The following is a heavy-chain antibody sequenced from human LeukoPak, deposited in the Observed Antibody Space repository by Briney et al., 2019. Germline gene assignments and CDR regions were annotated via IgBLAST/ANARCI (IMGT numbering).Heavy chain of an antibody. CDR1: GYTFTSFG. V-gene: IGHV1-18*01. Sequence: ASVKVSCKASGYTFTSFGISWVRQAPGQGLEWMGWSSAYNGDTKYAQKFQGRVTMTTDTSTSTAYMELRSLRSDDTAVFYCTRDLGTYTSYGSIFFDYWGQGTLVTVSS. CDR3: TRDLGTYTSYGSIFFDY. D-gene: IGHD3-10*01. CDR2: SSAYNGDT. J-gene: IGHJ4*02.